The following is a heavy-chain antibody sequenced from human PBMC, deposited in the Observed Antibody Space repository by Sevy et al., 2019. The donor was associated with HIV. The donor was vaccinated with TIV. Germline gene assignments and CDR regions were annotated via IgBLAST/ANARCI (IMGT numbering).Heavy chain of an antibody. CDR2: IYSGGIT. D-gene: IGHD6-19*01. V-gene: IGHV3-66*02. Sequence: GGSLRLSCAASGFTVSSNYMSWVRQAPGKGLEWVSVIYSGGITYYADSVKGRFTISRDNSKNMLYLQMNSLRAEDTAVYYCARAPYSSGWYGVAFDIWGQGTMVTVS. CDR3: ARAPYSSGWYGVAFDI. J-gene: IGHJ3*02. CDR1: GFTVSSNY.